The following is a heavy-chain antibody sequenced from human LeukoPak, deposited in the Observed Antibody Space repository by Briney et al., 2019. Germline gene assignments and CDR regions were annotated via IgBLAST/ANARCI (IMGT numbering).Heavy chain of an antibody. J-gene: IGHJ4*02. CDR2: ISSSSSYI. CDR1: GFTFSSYS. D-gene: IGHD6-25*01. V-gene: IGHV3-21*01. Sequence: GGSLRLSCAASGFTFSSYSMNWARQAPGKGLEWVSSISSSSSYIYYADSVKGRFTISRDNAKNSPYLQMNSLRAEDTAVYYCARDQTEVAAPFDYWGQGTLVTVSS. CDR3: ARDQTEVAAPFDY.